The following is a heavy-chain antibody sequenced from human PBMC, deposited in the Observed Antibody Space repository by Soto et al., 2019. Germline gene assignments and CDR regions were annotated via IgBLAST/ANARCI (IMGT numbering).Heavy chain of an antibody. CDR3: ATFLGDSSGYYHPYFDY. CDR1: GYTLTELS. Sequence: VASVKVSCKVSGYTLTELSMHWVRQAPGKGLEWMGGFDPEDGETIYAQKFQGRVTMTEDTSTDTAYMELSSLRSEDTAVYYCATFLGDSSGYYHPYFDYWGQGTLVTVSS. J-gene: IGHJ4*02. CDR2: FDPEDGET. V-gene: IGHV1-24*01. D-gene: IGHD3-22*01.